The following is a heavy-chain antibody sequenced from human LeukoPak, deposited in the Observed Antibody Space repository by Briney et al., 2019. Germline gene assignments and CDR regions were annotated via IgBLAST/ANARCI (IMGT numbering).Heavy chain of an antibody. CDR3: ARSFSYDYVWGSYRFDY. J-gene: IGHJ4*02. D-gene: IGHD3-16*02. CDR2: INHSGST. V-gene: IGHV4-34*01. CDR1: GGSFSGYY. Sequence: SETLSLTCAVYGGSFSGYYWSWIRQPPGKGLEWIGEINHSGSTNYNPSLKSRVTISVDTSKNQFSLKLSSVTAADTAVYYCARSFSYDYVWGSYRFDYWGQGTLVTVSS.